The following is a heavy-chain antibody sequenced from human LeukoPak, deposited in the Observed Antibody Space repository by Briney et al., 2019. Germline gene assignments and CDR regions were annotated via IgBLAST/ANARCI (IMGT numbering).Heavy chain of an antibody. CDR2: IYSTGST. CDR3: ARGTEEFGELLKV. J-gene: IGHJ4*02. V-gene: IGHV4-59*01. D-gene: IGHD3-10*01. Sequence: SETLSLTCTVSGGSIRSYYWSWILQPPGKTLEWIGYIYSTGSTNYNPSLKSRVTFSVDKSKNQFSLKLSSVTAADTAVYYCARGTEEFGELLKVWGQGTLVTVSS. CDR1: GGSIRSYY.